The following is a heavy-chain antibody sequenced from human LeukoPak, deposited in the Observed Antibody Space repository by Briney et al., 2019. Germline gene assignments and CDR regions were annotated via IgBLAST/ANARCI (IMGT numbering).Heavy chain of an antibody. D-gene: IGHD5-18*01. V-gene: IGHV1-69*13. CDR1: GENFSSYV. CDR2: IIPIFGTS. Sequence: SVKVSCKSSGENFSSYVITWVRQAPGQGLEWMGGIIPIFGTSNYAQRFQGRVTITADESTSTAYMELSSLRSEDTAVYYCARGGGTWIQLPYYFDYWGQGTLVTVSS. CDR3: ARGGGTWIQLPYYFDY. J-gene: IGHJ4*02.